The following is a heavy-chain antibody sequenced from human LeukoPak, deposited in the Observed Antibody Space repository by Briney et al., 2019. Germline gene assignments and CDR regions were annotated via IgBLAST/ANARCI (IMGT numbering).Heavy chain of an antibody. D-gene: IGHD1-26*01. CDR3: ARDRIRIVRAKTGILWFDP. CDR2: INPSCGST. V-gene: IGHV1-46*01. CDR1: GYTFTSYY. Sequence: ASVRVSCKASGYTFTSYYMDWVRQARGEGLEWRGMINPSCGSTSYAQKFHGRVTLPRDLSTSTVYMELSRLRPEATAVYYCARDRIRIVRAKTGILWFDPWGQGTLVTVSS. J-gene: IGHJ5*02.